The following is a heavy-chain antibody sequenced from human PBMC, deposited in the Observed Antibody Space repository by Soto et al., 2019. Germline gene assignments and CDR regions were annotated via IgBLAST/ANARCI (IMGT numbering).Heavy chain of an antibody. CDR2: INHSGST. J-gene: IGHJ4*02. CDR1: GGSFSGLY. CDR3: ARGSSVRYFDLTARWPPALKKPFDY. D-gene: IGHD3-9*01. Sequence: PSETLSLTCAVFGGSFSGLYWSRIRQPPGKGLEWIGEINHSGSTNYNPSLKSRVTISVDTSKNQFSLKLSSVTAADTAVYYCARGSSVRYFDLTARWPPALKKPFDYWGQGTLVTVSS. V-gene: IGHV4-34*01.